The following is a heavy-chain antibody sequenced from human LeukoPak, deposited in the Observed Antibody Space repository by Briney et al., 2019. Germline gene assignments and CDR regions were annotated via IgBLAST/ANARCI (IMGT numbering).Heavy chain of an antibody. J-gene: IGHJ4*02. CDR3: ARDSGSSGWDPTNFFDY. CDR2: ISGSSSNT. D-gene: IGHD6-19*01. CDR1: GYTFMSHG. Sequence: ASVKVSCKAYGYTFMSHGISWVRQAPGQGLEWMGWISGSSSNTNYAQKFQGRVTMTRDTSINTAYLELSRSDDTAVYYCARDSGSSGWDPTNFFDYWGQGTLVTVSS. V-gene: IGHV1-18*01.